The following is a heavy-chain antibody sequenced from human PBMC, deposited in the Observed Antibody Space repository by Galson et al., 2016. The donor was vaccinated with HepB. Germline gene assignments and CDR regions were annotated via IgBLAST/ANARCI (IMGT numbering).Heavy chain of an antibody. CDR1: GFRFDDNG. Sequence: SLRLSCAASGFRFDDNGMSWVRQVAGKGLEWVSGINWSGGSTGYADSVKGRFTISRDNAKNSLYLQMNSLRDEDTAVYYCAKSKRIEFPVDYWGQGTLVTVSS. J-gene: IGHJ4*02. V-gene: IGHV3-20*04. D-gene: IGHD2-15*01. CDR2: INWSGGST. CDR3: AKSKRIEFPVDY.